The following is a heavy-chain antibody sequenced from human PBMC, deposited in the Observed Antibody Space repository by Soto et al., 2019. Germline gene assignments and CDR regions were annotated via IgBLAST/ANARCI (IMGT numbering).Heavy chain of an antibody. D-gene: IGHD6-19*01. CDR3: AGWQWLAGGWFDP. V-gene: IGHV3-48*03. Sequence: EVQLVESGGGLVQPGGSLRLSCAASGFTFSSYEMNWVRQAPGKGREWVSYISSSGSTIYYADSVKGRITISRDNAKNSLYLQMNSLRAEDTAVYYCAGWQWLAGGWFDPWGQGTLVTVSS. J-gene: IGHJ5*02. CDR1: GFTFSSYE. CDR2: ISSSGSTI.